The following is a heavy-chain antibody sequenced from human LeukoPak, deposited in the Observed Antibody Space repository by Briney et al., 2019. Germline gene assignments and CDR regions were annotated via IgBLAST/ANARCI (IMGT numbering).Heavy chain of an antibody. CDR2: ISYDGSNK. J-gene: IGHJ4*02. D-gene: IGHD6-13*01. CDR1: GFTFSSYG. CDR3: AKDHTPPVTSTIAAARRAFDY. V-gene: IGHV3-30*18. Sequence: GRSLRLSCAASGFTFSSYGMHWVRQAPGKGLEWVAVISYDGSNKYYADSVKGRFTISRDNSKNTLYLQMNSLRAEDTAVYYCAKDHTPPVTSTIAAARRAFDYWGQGTLVTVSS.